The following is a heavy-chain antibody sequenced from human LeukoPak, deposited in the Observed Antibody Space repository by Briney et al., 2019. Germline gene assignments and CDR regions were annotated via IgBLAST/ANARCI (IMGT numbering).Heavy chain of an antibody. CDR2: ISGSGGST. D-gene: IGHD3-22*01. Sequence: GGSLRLSCAASGFTFSSYAMSWVRQAPGKGLEWVSAISGSGGSTYYADSVKGRFTISRDNSKNTLYLQMNSLRAEDTAVYYCARPDYYDSSGHYYLDYWGQGTLVTVSS. CDR3: ARPDYYDSSGHYYLDY. J-gene: IGHJ4*02. CDR1: GFTFSSYA. V-gene: IGHV3-23*01.